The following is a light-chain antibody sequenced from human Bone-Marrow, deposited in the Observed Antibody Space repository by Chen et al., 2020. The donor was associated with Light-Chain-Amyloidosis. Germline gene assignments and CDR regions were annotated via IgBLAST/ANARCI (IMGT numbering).Light chain of an antibody. J-gene: IGLJ2*01. CDR3: ATWDDTLSGPV. CDR2: SNN. Sequence: QSVLTQPPSTSGTPGQRVTMSCSGSSSNIGRNTVSWYQQLPGAAPKLLIYSNNQRPSGVPDRFSGSKSGTSASLAISGLQSGDAADYYCATWDDTLSGPVFGGGTKVTVL. CDR1: SSNIGRNT. V-gene: IGLV1-44*01.